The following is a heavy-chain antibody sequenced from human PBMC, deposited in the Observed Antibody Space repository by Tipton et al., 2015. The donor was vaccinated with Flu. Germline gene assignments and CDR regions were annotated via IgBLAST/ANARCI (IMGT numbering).Heavy chain of an antibody. CDR3: AKVIPEKVAGLDH. CDR2: ISGGGAIK. V-gene: IGHV3-23*01. CDR1: GFTFSRYA. J-gene: IGHJ4*02. D-gene: IGHD6-19*01. Sequence: SLRLSCAASGFTFSRYAMTWVRQAPGKGLEWVSSISGGGAIKYFRDTVKGRFTISRDHAKNTVFLQMNSLRAEDTAVYYCAKVIPEKVAGLDHWGQGALVIVSS.